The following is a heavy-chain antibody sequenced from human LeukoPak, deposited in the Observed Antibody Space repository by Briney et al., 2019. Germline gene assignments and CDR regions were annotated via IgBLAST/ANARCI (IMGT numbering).Heavy chain of an antibody. V-gene: IGHV3-20*04. CDR3: ARTTSYYYYMDV. Sequence: GTLRLSCAASGFTFSSYGMSWVRQAPGKGLEWVSGINWNGGSTGYADSVKGRFTISRDNAKNSLYLQMNSLRAEDTALYYCARTTSYYYYMDVWGKGTTVTVSS. CDR1: GFTFSSYG. D-gene: IGHD1-14*01. CDR2: INWNGGST. J-gene: IGHJ6*03.